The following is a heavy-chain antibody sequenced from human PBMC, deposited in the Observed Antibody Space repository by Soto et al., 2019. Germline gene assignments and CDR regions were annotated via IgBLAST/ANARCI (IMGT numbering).Heavy chain of an antibody. Sequence: ASETLSLTCTVSGGSVSSGSYYWSWIRQPPGKGLEWIGYIYYSGSTNYNISLKSRVTISVDTSKNHFSLKLSSVTAADTAVYYCARDGYAMNYYYYGMDVWGQGTTVTVSS. CDR1: GGSVSSGSYY. D-gene: IGHD2-8*01. CDR3: ARDGYAMNYYYYGMDV. V-gene: IGHV4-61*01. CDR2: IYYSGST. J-gene: IGHJ6*02.